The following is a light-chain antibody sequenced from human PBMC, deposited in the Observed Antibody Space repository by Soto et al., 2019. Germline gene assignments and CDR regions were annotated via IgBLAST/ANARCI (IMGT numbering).Light chain of an antibody. CDR2: DVS. J-gene: IGLJ1*01. CDR1: SSDVGGYNY. CDR3: SSYTSSSTLARYV. V-gene: IGLV2-14*01. Sequence: QSVLAQPASVSGSPGQSITISCTGTSSDVGGYNYVSWYQQHPGKAPKLMIYDVSNRPSGVSNRFSGSKSGNTASLTISGLQAEDEADYYCSSYTSSSTLARYVFGTGTKVTVL.